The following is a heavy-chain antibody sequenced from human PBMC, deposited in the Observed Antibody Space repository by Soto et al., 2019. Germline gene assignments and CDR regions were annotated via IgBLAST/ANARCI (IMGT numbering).Heavy chain of an antibody. CDR3: ARDVTTNRGIAAA. V-gene: IGHV4-61*01. J-gene: IGHJ4*02. CDR1: GGSVSSDSCY. D-gene: IGHD6-13*01. CDR2: IYYSGST. Sequence: ETLSLTCTVSGGSVSSDSCYWSWIRQPPGKGLEWIGYIYYSGSTNYNPSLKSRVTISVDTSKNQFSLKLSSVTDADTAVYYCARDVTTNRGIAAARGQGTLVTVSS.